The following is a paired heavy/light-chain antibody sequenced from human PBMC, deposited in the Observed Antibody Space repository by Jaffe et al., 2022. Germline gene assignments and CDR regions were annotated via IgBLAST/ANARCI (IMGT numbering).Light chain of an antibody. CDR1: QDIRKY. J-gene: IGKJ5*01. Sequence: DIQMTQSPSSLSASVGDRVTITCQASQDIRKYLNWYQQKPGKAPKLLIYDASYLETGVPSRFSGSGSGTDFTFTISGLQSEDIATYYCQQYKNLPITFGQGTRLEIK. CDR3: QQYKNLPIT. CDR2: DAS. V-gene: IGKV1-33*01.
Heavy chain of an antibody. CDR1: GDSVSSNSAA. Sequence: QVQLQQSGPGLVRPSETLSLTCVISGDSVSSNSAAWNWIRQSPSRGLEWLGRTFYRSKWNNDYAVSVKSRIKLSPDTSKNQFSLQLNSVTPEDTAVYYCARSGEPRNWNDGGFDSWGQGTLVTVSS. CDR2: TFYRSKWNN. J-gene: IGHJ5*01. CDR3: ARSGEPRNWNDGGFDS. D-gene: IGHD1-20*01. V-gene: IGHV6-1*01.